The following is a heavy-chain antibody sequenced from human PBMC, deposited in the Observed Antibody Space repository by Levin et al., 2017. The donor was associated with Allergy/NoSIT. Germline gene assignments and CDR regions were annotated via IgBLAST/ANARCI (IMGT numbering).Heavy chain of an antibody. CDR2: IFSGGTT. J-gene: IGHJ4*02. CDR1: GFTVSSNY. Sequence: GESLKISCAASGFTVSSNYMSWVRKAPGKGLEWVSIIFSGGTTYYADSVKGRFTISRDNSKNTLYLQMNSLRDEDTAVYYCALTRSNGYYQNWGQGTLVTVSS. V-gene: IGHV3-53*01. CDR3: ALTRSNGYYQN. D-gene: IGHD3-22*01.